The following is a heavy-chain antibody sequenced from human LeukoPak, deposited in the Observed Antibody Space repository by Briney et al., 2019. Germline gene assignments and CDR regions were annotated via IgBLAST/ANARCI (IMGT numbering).Heavy chain of an antibody. V-gene: IGHV4-4*07. CDR2: IYTSGST. CDR1: GGSISSYY. Sequence: PSETLSLTCTVSGGSISSYYWSWIRQPAGKGLEWIGRIYTSGSTNYNPSLKSRVTMSVDTSKNQFSLKLSSVTAADTAVYYCARVGSSPHDNYYYGMDVWGQGTTVTVSS. D-gene: IGHD6-13*01. J-gene: IGHJ6*02. CDR3: ARVGSSPHDNYYYGMDV.